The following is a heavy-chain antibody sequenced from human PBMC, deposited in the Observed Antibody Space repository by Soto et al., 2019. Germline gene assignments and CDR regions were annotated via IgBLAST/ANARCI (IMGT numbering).Heavy chain of an antibody. J-gene: IGHJ5*02. CDR3: ARDLRPGLIVPTTSGFDP. CDR2: TSIGGNT. D-gene: IGHD2-15*01. V-gene: IGHV3-23*01. CDR1: GFPFNTYA. Sequence: PGGSLRLSCEASGFPFNTYAMAWFRQVPGMGLEWVSTTSIGGNTDLAESVRGRFTVSRDNSKNTLYLQMTNLRVEDAAIYFCARDLRPGLIVPTTSGFDPWGQGTRVTVSS.